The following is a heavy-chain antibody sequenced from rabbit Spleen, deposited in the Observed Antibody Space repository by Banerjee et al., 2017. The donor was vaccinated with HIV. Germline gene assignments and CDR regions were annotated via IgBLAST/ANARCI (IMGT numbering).Heavy chain of an antibody. CDR2: IVTGSSGST. D-gene: IGHD1-1*01. CDR3: ARDTSSSFSSYGMDL. V-gene: IGHV1S45*01. Sequence: QEQLVESGGDLVKPEGSLTLTCTASGLSFSNNYYMCWVRQAPGKGLEWIGTIVTGSSGSTYFANWAKGRFTISKASSTTVTLQMTSLTAADTATYFCARDTSSSFSSYGMDLWGPGTLVTVS. J-gene: IGHJ6*01. CDR1: GLSFSNNYY.